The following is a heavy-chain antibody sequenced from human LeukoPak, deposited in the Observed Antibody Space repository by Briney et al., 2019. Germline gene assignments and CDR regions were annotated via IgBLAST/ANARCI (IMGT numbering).Heavy chain of an antibody. CDR2: IYSGGNT. V-gene: IGHV3-66*04. J-gene: IGHJ6*02. CDR1: GFTVSNSY. D-gene: IGHD6-19*01. Sequence: GGSLRLSCAASGFTVSNSYINWVRQAPGKGLEWVSIIYSGGNTYYADSVRGRFIISRDNSENTVYLQVNSLRAEDTAVYFCARPPGLAGHYSYYYGVDVWGQGTTVTVSS. CDR3: ARPPGLAGHYSYYYGVDV.